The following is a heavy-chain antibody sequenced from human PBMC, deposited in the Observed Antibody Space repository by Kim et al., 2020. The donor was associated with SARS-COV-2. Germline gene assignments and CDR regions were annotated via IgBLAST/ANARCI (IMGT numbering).Heavy chain of an antibody. D-gene: IGHD3-10*01. CDR1: GGSISSYY. CDR3: ARHKITMVRGVIRQNSMDV. J-gene: IGHJ6*02. V-gene: IGHV4-59*08. Sequence: SETLSLTCTVSGGSISSYYWSWIRQPPGKGLEWIGYIYYSGSTNYNPSLKSRVTISVDTSKNQFSLKLSSVTAADTAVYYCARHKITMVRGVIRQNSMDVWGQGTTVTVSS. CDR2: IYYSGST.